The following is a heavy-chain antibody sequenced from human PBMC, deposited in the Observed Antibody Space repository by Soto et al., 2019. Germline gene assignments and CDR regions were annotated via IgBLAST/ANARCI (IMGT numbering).Heavy chain of an antibody. CDR2: INHSGST. CDR1: GGSFSGYY. D-gene: IGHD5-12*01. Sequence: SETLSLTCAVYGGSFSGYYWSWIRQPPGKGLEWIGEINHSGSTNYNPSLKSRVTISVDTSKNQFSLKLSSVTAADTAVYYCARERDSGYDYFDYWGQGTLVTVSS. V-gene: IGHV4-34*01. CDR3: ARERDSGYDYFDY. J-gene: IGHJ4*02.